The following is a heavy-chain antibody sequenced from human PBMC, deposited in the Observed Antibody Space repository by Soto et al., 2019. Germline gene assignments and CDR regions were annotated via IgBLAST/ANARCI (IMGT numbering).Heavy chain of an antibody. J-gene: IGHJ4*02. D-gene: IGHD3-10*01. CDR2: IKQDECEK. CDR1: GFTFSSYW. Sequence: EVQLVESGGGLVQPGGSLRLSCAASGFTFSSYWMSWVRQAPGKGLEWVANIKQDECEKDYVDSVKGRFTISRDNAKKSLYLEMNSLRAEDTAVYYCARGVRFQGRVYYLDFWGQGTLVTVSS. CDR3: ARGVRFQGRVYYLDF. V-gene: IGHV3-7*01.